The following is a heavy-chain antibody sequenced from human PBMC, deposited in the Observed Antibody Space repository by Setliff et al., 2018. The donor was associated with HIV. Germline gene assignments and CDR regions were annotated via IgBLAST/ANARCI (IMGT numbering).Heavy chain of an antibody. V-gene: IGHV4-59*11. D-gene: IGHD3-16*01. CDR3: ARDLASSYFDF. CDR2: VYFSGDA. Sequence: SETLSLTCTVSGGSINGHSWSWIRQPPGMGLEWIGNVYFSGDATYNPSLKTRVTISIQTSRSQFSLTLRSVTAADTATYYCARDLASSYFDFWGQGALVTVSS. CDR1: GGSINGHS. J-gene: IGHJ4*02.